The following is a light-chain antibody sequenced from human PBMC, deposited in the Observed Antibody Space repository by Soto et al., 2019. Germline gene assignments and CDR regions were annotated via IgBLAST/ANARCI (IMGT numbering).Light chain of an antibody. J-gene: IGLJ1*01. Sequence: QSVLTQPASVSGSPGQSITISCTGTSSDVGTYNLVSWYQQHPGKAPKLMVYEGTKRPSGVSNRFSGSKSGNTASLTISGLQAEDEADYYCCSYVGSSTYVFGTVTKVTGL. V-gene: IGLV2-23*01. CDR3: CSYVGSSTYV. CDR1: SSDVGTYNL. CDR2: EGT.